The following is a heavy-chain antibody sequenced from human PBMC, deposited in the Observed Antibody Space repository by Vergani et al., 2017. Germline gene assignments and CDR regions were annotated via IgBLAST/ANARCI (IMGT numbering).Heavy chain of an antibody. D-gene: IGHD3-22*01. Sequence: QVQLQESGPGLVKPSETLSVTCIVSGGSSSNDDSYWSWIRQPPGKGLEWIGYIYYSGSTYYNPSLESRLTISLDSSRTQFSLKPISVTAGDTAVYYCARVAGGSGGYYLAWGQGTPVSVFS. CDR1: GGSSSNDDSY. CDR2: IYYSGST. J-gene: IGHJ5*02. CDR3: ARVAGGSGGYYLA. V-gene: IGHV4-30-4*08.